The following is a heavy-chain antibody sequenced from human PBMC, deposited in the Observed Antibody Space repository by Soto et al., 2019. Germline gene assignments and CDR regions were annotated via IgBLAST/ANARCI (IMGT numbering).Heavy chain of an antibody. V-gene: IGHV3-66*01. J-gene: IGHJ4*02. D-gene: IGHD3-16*01. CDR1: GFTVSSKY. CDR2: IYSGGST. CDR3: ARDHWASDY. Sequence: EVPLVESGVGLVQPGGSLRLSCAASGFTVSSKYMSWVRQAPGKGLEWVSDIYSGGSTFYADSVRGRFTISRDNSTNTVNLQMNSLRAEDTAVYYCARDHWASDYWGQGTLVTVAS.